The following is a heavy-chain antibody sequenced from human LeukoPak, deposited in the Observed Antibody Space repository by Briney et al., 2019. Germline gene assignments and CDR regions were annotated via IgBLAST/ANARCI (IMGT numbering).Heavy chain of an antibody. J-gene: IGHJ4*02. V-gene: IGHV3-7*01. D-gene: IGHD3-16*02. CDR1: GFTFSSYW. Sequence: QSGGSLRLSCAASGFTFSSYWMSWVRQAPGKGLEWVANIKKDGSEKYYVDSVKGRFTISRDNAKKSLYLQMNSLRAEDTAVYYCARDGGELSVDYWGQGTLVTVSS. CDR3: ARDGGELSVDY. CDR2: IKKDGSEK.